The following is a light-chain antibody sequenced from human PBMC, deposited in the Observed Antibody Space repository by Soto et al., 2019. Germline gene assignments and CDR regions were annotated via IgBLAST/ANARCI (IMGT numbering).Light chain of an antibody. CDR3: SSYAGSNNYV. Sequence: QSVLTQPPSASGSPGQSVAISCTGTSSDVGGYNYVSWYQLHPGKAPKLMIYEVNMRPSGVPDRFSGSKSGNTASLTVSGLRVEDEADYYCSSYAGSNNYVFGTGTKVTVL. J-gene: IGLJ1*01. CDR2: EVN. CDR1: SSDVGGYNY. V-gene: IGLV2-8*01.